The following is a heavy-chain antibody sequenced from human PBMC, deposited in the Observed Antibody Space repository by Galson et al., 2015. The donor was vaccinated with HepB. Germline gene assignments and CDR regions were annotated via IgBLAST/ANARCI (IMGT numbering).Heavy chain of an antibody. CDR3: ARTYYDFWSGVDAFDI. D-gene: IGHD3-3*01. V-gene: IGHV3-11*01. CDR2: ISSSGYTI. J-gene: IGHJ3*02. Sequence: SLRLSCAASGFTFSDFYMSWIRQAPGKGLEWVSLISSSGYTIYYADSVKGRFTISRDNAKNSLYLQMNSLRAEDPAVYYCARTYYDFWSGVDAFDIWGQGTVLAVSS. CDR1: GFTFSDFY.